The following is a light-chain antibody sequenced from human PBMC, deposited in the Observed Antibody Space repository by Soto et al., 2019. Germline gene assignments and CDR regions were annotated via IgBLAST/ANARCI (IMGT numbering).Light chain of an antibody. Sequence: DIQLTQSPSFLSASVGDRVTITCRASQDIGTYLAWLQQKPGKAPKLLIYKASTLKSGVPSRFSGSGSGTEFTLTISSLQPDDFATYYCQHYNSYSEAFGQGTKVDIK. CDR1: QDIGTY. CDR2: KAS. CDR3: QHYNSYSEA. J-gene: IGKJ1*01. V-gene: IGKV1-5*03.